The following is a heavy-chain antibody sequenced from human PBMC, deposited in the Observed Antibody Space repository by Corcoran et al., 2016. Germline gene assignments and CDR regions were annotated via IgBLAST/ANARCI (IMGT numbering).Heavy chain of an antibody. Sequence: QVQLVQSGAEVKKPGASVRVSCKASGYSFTSYGITWVRQAPGQGLEWMGWINDYNGNTNYGQNLQGRVTMTTDTSPSTAYMELRRLRSDDPAVDYCARMAGYGSGGYCDYCGQGTLVTVSS. V-gene: IGHV1-18*01. CDR3: ARMAGYGSGGYCDY. J-gene: IGHJ4*02. D-gene: IGHD3-10*01. CDR1: GYSFTSYG. CDR2: INDYNGNT.